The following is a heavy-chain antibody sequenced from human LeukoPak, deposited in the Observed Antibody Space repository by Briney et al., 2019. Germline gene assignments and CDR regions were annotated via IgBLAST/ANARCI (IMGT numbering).Heavy chain of an antibody. CDR2: ISYDGSNK. V-gene: IGHV3-30-3*01. Sequence: GGSLRLSCAASGFTFSSYAMHWVRQAPGKGLEWVAVISYDGSNKYYADSVKGRFTISRDNSQNTLYLQMNSLRAEDTAVYYCARVSSPFYFDYWGQGTLVTVS. J-gene: IGHJ4*02. CDR1: GFTFSSYA. D-gene: IGHD6-6*01. CDR3: ARVSSPFYFDY.